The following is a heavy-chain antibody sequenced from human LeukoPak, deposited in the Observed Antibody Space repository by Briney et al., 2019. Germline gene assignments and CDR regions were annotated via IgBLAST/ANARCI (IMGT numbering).Heavy chain of an antibody. D-gene: IGHD7-27*01. J-gene: IGHJ5*02. CDR2: ISSSSSTI. Sequence: GGSLRLSCAASGFTFGSYSMNWVRQAPGKGLEWVSYISSSSSTIYYADSVKGRFTISRDNAKNTLYLQMNSLRAEDTAVYYCARDLGPRQNWFDPWGQGTLVTVSS. V-gene: IGHV3-48*04. CDR1: GFTFGSYS. CDR3: ARDLGPRQNWFDP.